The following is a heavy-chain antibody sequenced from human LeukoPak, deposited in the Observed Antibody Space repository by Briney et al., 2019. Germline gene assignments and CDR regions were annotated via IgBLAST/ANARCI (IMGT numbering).Heavy chain of an antibody. D-gene: IGHD3-22*01. CDR3: AKTSGYYDAFDI. J-gene: IGHJ3*02. CDR1: AYTSTDFS. V-gene: IGHV1-46*01. CDR2: INPSGGST. Sequence: ASVKVSRKTSAYTSTDFSIHWVRQAPGQGLEWMGIINPSGGSTSYAQKFQGRVTMTRDMSTSTVYMELSSLRSEDTAVYYCAKTSGYYDAFDIWGQGTMVTVSS.